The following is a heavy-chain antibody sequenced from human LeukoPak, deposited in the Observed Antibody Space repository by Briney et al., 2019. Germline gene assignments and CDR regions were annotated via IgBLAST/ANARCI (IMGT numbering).Heavy chain of an antibody. J-gene: IGHJ4*02. V-gene: IGHV3-30*01. D-gene: IGHD2-8*02. Sequence: GGSLRLSCAASGFTFSGYAMHWVRQAPGKGLEWVAVISYDGSNKYYADSVKGRFTISRDNSKNTLYLQMNSLRAEDTAVYYCARVWSWSNFDYWGQGTLVTVSS. CDR2: ISYDGSNK. CDR3: ARVWSWSNFDY. CDR1: GFTFSGYA.